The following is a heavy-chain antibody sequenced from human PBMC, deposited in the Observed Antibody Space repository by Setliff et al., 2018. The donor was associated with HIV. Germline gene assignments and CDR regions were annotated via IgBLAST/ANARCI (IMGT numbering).Heavy chain of an antibody. V-gene: IGHV1-2*04. Sequence: ASVKVSCKASGYTFTGYYIHWVRQAPGQGLEWMGWINPNTGGTDYAQKFQGWVTMTKETSISTAYMELRRLKSDDAAVYYCARGRTNSSYYNFWSAYSSTMDVWGHGTTVTVSS. CDR2: INPNTGGT. CDR3: ARGRTNSSYYNFWSAYSSTMDV. CDR1: GYTFTGYY. D-gene: IGHD3-3*01. J-gene: IGHJ6*02.